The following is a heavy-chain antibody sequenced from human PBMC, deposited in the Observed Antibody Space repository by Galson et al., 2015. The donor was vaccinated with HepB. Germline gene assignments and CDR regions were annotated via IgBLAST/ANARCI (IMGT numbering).Heavy chain of an antibody. CDR3: TRSRYYDFWSGPPIDAFDI. CDR1: GFTFGDYA. Sequence: SLRLSCAASGFTFGDYAMSWFRQAPGKGLEWVGFIRSKAYGGTTEYAASVKGRFTISRDDSKSIAYLQMNSLKTEDTAVYYCTRSRYYDFWSGPPIDAFDIWGQGTMVTVSS. D-gene: IGHD3-3*01. J-gene: IGHJ3*02. V-gene: IGHV3-49*03. CDR2: IRSKAYGGTT.